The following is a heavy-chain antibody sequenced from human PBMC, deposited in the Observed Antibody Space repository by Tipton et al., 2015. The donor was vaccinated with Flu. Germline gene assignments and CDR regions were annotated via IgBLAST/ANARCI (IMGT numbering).Heavy chain of an antibody. CDR1: GFTVSNTY. V-gene: IGHV3-53*01. CDR2: IFSSGST. CDR3: AQSLGAFDV. Sequence: SLRLSCAASGFTVSNTYISWIRQAPGKGLEWVSVIFSSGSTYYADSVRGRFTISRDSSKSTVFLQMSSLRAEDTALYYCAQSLGAFDVWGQGTMVTVSS. J-gene: IGHJ3*01.